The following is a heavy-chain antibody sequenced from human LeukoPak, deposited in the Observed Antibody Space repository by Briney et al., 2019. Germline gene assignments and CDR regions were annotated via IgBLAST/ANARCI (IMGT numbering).Heavy chain of an antibody. CDR3: ARGERGYSYGYFPNYFDY. CDR1: GGSISSYY. Sequence: SETLSLTCTVSGGSISSYYWSWIRQPAGKGLEWIGRIYTSGSTNYNPSLKSRVTMSVDTSKNQFSLKLSSVTAADTAVYYYARGERGYSYGYFPNYFDYWGQGTLVTVSS. J-gene: IGHJ4*02. D-gene: IGHD5-18*01. V-gene: IGHV4-4*07. CDR2: IYTSGST.